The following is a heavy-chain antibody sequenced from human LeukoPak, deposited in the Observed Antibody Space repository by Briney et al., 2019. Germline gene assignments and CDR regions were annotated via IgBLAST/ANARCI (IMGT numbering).Heavy chain of an antibody. CDR1: GFTFSSYA. J-gene: IGHJ6*02. CDR3: ARDPGSPYYYYGMDV. D-gene: IGHD2-15*01. Sequence: GGSLRLSCAASGFTFSSYAMSWVRQAPGKGLEWVAVIWYDGSNKYYADSVKGRFTISRDNSKNTLYLQMNSLRAEDTAVYYCARDPGSPYYYYGMDVWGQGTTVTVSS. CDR2: IWYDGSNK. V-gene: IGHV3-33*08.